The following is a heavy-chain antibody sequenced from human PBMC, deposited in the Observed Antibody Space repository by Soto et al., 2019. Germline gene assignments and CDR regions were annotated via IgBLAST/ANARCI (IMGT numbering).Heavy chain of an antibody. J-gene: IGHJ4*02. Sequence: GGSLRLSCAASGFSFSTYGMHWVRQAPGKGLEWVAVISYDGRNKFYVDSVQGRFTISRDNSYNTLYLQMNSLRAEDTVLYYCAKDPQQYDSSGYPDYWGQGTLVTVSS. CDR3: AKDPQQYDSSGYPDY. V-gene: IGHV3-30*18. D-gene: IGHD3-22*01. CDR2: ISYDGRNK. CDR1: GFSFSTYG.